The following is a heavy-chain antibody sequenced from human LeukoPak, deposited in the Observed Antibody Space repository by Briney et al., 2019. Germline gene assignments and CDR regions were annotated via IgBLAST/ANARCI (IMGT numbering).Heavy chain of an antibody. V-gene: IGHV3-30-3*01. D-gene: IGHD1-26*01. CDR3: ARVTFSGSSYYFDQ. CDR2: ISYDGNNK. Sequence: QPGRSLRLSCAASGFSLSSFAVYWVRQAPGKGLEWVALISYDGNNKNYADSVKGRFTVSRDNSKNTLYLQMNSLGAEDTAVYYCARVTFSGSSYYFDQWGQGTLVTVSS. J-gene: IGHJ4*02. CDR1: GFSLSSFA.